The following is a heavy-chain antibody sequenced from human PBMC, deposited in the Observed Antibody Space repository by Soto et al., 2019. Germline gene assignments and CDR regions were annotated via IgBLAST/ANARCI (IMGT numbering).Heavy chain of an antibody. CDR2: VSFDAGNK. Sequence: QVQLVESGGGVVQPGRSLTLSCAASGFTFSSYGMHWVRQAPGKGLEWVAVVSFDAGNKYYADSVKGRFTIFRDNSNNTLFLQMNSLRTEHTALYYCAKALGRMTMVRGVTETDYWGQGTLVTVSS. D-gene: IGHD3-10*01. J-gene: IGHJ4*02. CDR1: GFTFSSYG. V-gene: IGHV3-30*18. CDR3: AKALGRMTMVRGVTETDY.